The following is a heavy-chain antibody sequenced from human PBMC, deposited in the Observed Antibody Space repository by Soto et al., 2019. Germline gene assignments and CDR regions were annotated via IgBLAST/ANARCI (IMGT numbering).Heavy chain of an antibody. CDR1: GFTFLSYA. J-gene: IGHJ6*02. V-gene: IGHV3-23*01. CDR2: ISGSGGST. Sequence: GGSLRLSCAASGFTFLSYAMSWVRPAPGEGLEWVSAISGSGGSTYYADSVKGRFTISRDNSKNTLYLQMNSLRAEDTAVYYCAYSSVPAASNYYYYGMDVWGQGTAVTVSS. CDR3: AYSSVPAASNYYYYGMDV. D-gene: IGHD2-2*01.